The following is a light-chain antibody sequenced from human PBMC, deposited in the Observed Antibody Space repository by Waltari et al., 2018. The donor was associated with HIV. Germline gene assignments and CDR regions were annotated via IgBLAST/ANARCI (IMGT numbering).Light chain of an antibody. Sequence: SFELTQPPSVSVSPGQTARITCSGDALTKQYTYWYQQKPGQAPVVVIYKDTERPSGILERFSGSSSGTTVTLTISGVQSEDEADYYCQSADTGGTRVFGPGTKVTVL. CDR3: QSADTGGTRV. CDR1: ALTKQY. V-gene: IGLV3-25*03. CDR2: KDT. J-gene: IGLJ1*01.